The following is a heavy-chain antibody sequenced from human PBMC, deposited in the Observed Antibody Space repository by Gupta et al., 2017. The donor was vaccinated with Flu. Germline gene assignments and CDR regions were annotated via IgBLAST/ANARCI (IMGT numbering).Heavy chain of an antibody. D-gene: IGHD6-19*01. CDR2: ISYDGSNK. V-gene: IGHV3-30*18. CDR1: GFTFSSYG. Sequence: QVQLVESGGGVVQPGRSLRLSCAASGFTFSSYGMHWVRQAPGKGLEWVAVISYDGSNKYYADSVKCRVTISRDNSKNTLYLQMNSLRAEDTAVYYCAESPGIAVAALHPDAFDIWGQGTMVTVSS. J-gene: IGHJ3*02. CDR3: AESPGIAVAALHPDAFDI.